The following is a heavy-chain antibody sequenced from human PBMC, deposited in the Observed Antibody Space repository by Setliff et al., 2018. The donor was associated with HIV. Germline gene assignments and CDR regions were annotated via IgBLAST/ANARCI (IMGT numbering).Heavy chain of an antibody. CDR3: ASYSGSYYFILHY. D-gene: IGHD1-26*01. CDR2: IIPALGLS. V-gene: IGHV1-69*10. J-gene: IGHJ4*02. CDR1: GDTFSSYA. Sequence: GASVKVSCKASGDTFSSYAISWVRQAPGQGLEWMGGIIPALGLSYYAQNFQGRVTITADESTSTAYMELSSLRSEDTAVYYCASYSGSYYFILHYWGQGTLVTVSS.